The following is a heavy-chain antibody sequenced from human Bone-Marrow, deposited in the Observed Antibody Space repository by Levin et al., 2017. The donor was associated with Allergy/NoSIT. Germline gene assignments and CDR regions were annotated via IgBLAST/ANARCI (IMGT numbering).Heavy chain of an antibody. J-gene: IGHJ5*02. D-gene: IGHD3-10*01. V-gene: IGHV4-39*01. CDR3: TRQFRTSSYGAGYSTS. CDR2: VYYTGST. Sequence: KTSETLSLNCTVSGGSITNSDYYWGWIRQPPGKGLEWVGTVYYTGSTYQNPSLRSRITIDVDTSKNQFSLKLTSVTATDTAVYYCTRQFRTSSYGAGYSTSWGQGILVTVSS. CDR1: GGSITNSDYY.